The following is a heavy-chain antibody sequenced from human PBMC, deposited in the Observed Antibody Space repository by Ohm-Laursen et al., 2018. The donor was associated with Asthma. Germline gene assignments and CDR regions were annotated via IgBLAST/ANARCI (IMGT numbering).Heavy chain of an antibody. J-gene: IGHJ4*02. CDR1: GGSISSYY. Sequence: TLSLTCTVSGGSISSYYWSWIRQPPGKGLAWIGYIYYSGSTNYNPSLKSRVTISVDTSKNQFSLKLSSVTAADTAVYYCARVLDDSSGYGFDFWGQGTLVPVTS. D-gene: IGHD3-22*01. CDR2: IYYSGST. CDR3: ARVLDDSSGYGFDF. V-gene: IGHV4-59*08.